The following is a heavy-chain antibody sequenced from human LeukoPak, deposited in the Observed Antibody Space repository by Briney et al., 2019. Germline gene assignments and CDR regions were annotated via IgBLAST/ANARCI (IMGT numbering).Heavy chain of an antibody. J-gene: IGHJ4*02. CDR2: IYYSGST. CDR3: ARGDFDYVFDY. CDR1: GGSISSYY. D-gene: IGHD4-17*01. Sequence: SETLSLTCTVSGGSISSYYWSWIRQPPGKGLEWIGYIYYSGSTNYNPSLKSRVTISVDTSKNQFSLKLSSVTAADTAVYYCARGDFDYVFDYWGQGTLVTVSS. V-gene: IGHV4-59*01.